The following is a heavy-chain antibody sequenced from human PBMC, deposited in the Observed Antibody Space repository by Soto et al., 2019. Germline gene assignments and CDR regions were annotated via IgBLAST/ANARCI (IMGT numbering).Heavy chain of an antibody. J-gene: IGHJ4*02. CDR1: GYTFTSYG. CDR3: ARVSPSSRAAEP. V-gene: IGHV1-18*01. CDR2: ISAYNGNT. Sequence: QVQLVQSGAEVKKPGASVRVSCKASGYTFTSYGISWVRQAPGQGLEWMGWISAYNGNTNYAQSLQGRVTMTTDTSTPTAYMELRSLNSDDTGVYYCARVSPSSRAAEPWGQGTLVTVS.